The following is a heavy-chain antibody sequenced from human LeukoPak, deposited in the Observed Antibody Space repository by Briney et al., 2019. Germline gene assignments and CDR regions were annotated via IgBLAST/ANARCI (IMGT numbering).Heavy chain of an antibody. J-gene: IGHJ4*02. CDR3: ARDIWGDGYNLGY. D-gene: IGHD5-24*01. Sequence: GRSLRLSCEASGFTYSSYALHWVRQAPGKGLEWVAVISYDGSNKYYADSVKGRFTISRDNSKNTPYLQMNSLKAEDTAVYYCARDIWGDGYNLGYWGRGTLVTVSS. V-gene: IGHV3-30*04. CDR1: GFTYSSYA. CDR2: ISYDGSNK.